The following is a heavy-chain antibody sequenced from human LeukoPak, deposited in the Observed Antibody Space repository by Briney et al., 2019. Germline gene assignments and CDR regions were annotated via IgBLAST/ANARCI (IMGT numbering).Heavy chain of an antibody. CDR2: ISSSGGST. D-gene: IGHD6-13*01. V-gene: IGHV3-23*01. CDR3: AKATPATAAFES. J-gene: IGHJ4*02. Sequence: PGGSLRPSCAASGFTSSMYAMSWVRQAPGKGLEWVSTISSSGGSTYYADSVKGRFTISRDNSKNTLYLPMNSLRAEDTAVYYCAKATPATAAFESWGQGTLLTVSS. CDR1: GFTSSMYA.